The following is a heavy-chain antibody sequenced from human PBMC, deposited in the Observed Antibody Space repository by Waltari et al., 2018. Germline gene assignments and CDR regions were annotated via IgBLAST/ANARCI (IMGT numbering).Heavy chain of an antibody. J-gene: IGHJ4*02. D-gene: IGHD6-13*01. Sequence: EVQLVQSGAEVKKPGATVKISCKASGYTFTDYYMHWVQQAPGKGLEWMGRVDPEDGETIYAEKFQGRVTRTADTSTDTAYMELSSLRSEDTAVYYCAIFRIAAAGHFDYWGQGTLVTVSS. CDR1: GYTFTDYY. V-gene: IGHV1-69-2*01. CDR2: VDPEDGET. CDR3: AIFRIAAAGHFDY.